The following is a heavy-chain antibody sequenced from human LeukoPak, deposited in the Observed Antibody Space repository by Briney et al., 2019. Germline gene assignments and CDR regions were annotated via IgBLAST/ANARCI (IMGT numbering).Heavy chain of an antibody. Sequence: PGGSLRLSCAASGFTFSSYWMSWVRQAPGKGLEWVANIKQDGSEKYYVDSVKGRFTTSRDNAKNSLYLQMNSLRAEDTAVYYCARDMVRGVKPLDYWGQGTLVTVSS. CDR2: IKQDGSEK. CDR1: GFTFSSYW. D-gene: IGHD3-10*01. J-gene: IGHJ4*02. V-gene: IGHV3-7*01. CDR3: ARDMVRGVKPLDY.